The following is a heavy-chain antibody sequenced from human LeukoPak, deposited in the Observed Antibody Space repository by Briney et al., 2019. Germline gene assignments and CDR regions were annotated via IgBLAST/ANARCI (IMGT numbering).Heavy chain of an antibody. D-gene: IGHD4/OR15-4a*01. Sequence: GGSLRLSCAASGFSFMNAWMIWVRQAPGKGLEWVGRIKSNADGGTPDYAAPARGRFTISRDDSKNTLYLQMNSLKTEDTAVYYCTTFYHEYGPYWGRGTLVTVSS. CDR3: TTFYHEYGPY. V-gene: IGHV3-15*01. CDR2: IKSNADGGTP. CDR1: GFSFMNAW. J-gene: IGHJ4*02.